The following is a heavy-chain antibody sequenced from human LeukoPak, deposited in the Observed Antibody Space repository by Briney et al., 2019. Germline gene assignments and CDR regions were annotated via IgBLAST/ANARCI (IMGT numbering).Heavy chain of an antibody. D-gene: IGHD6-13*01. Sequence: ASVKVSCKASGYTFTSYDINWVRQAAGQGLEWMGWMNPNSGNTGYAQKFQDRVTMTRNTSISTAYMELSSLRSEDTAVYYCARGTIAAAGTPFFDYWGQGTLVTVSS. V-gene: IGHV1-8*01. CDR2: MNPNSGNT. J-gene: IGHJ4*02. CDR3: ARGTIAAAGTPFFDY. CDR1: GYTFTSYD.